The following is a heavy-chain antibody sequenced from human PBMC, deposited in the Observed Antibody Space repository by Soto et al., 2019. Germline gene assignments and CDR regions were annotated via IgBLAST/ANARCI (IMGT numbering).Heavy chain of an antibody. J-gene: IGHJ5*02. CDR2: MNPNSGNT. CDR1: GYTFTSYD. CDR3: ARDPSDYSNYVDSGVWFDP. D-gene: IGHD4-4*01. Sequence: GASVKVSCKASGYTFTSYDINWVRQATGQGLEWMGWMNPNSGNTGYAQKFQGRVTMTRNTSISTAYMELSSLRSEDTAVYYCARDPSDYSNYVDSGVWFDPWGQGTQVTVSS. V-gene: IGHV1-8*01.